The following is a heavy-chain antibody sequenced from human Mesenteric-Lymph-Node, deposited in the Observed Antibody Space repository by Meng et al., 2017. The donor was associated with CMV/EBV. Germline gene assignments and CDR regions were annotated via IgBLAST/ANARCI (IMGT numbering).Heavy chain of an antibody. Sequence: SVKVSCKASGFTFTYYIHWVRQAPGQGLEWMGGIIPIFGTANYAQKFQGRVTITTDESTSTAYMELSSLRSEDTAVYYCARSGILCSSTSCYHGDFDYWGQGTLVTVSS. CDR2: IIPIFGTA. V-gene: IGHV1-69*05. J-gene: IGHJ4*02. CDR1: GFTFTYY. CDR3: ARSGILCSSTSCYHGDFDY. D-gene: IGHD2-2*01.